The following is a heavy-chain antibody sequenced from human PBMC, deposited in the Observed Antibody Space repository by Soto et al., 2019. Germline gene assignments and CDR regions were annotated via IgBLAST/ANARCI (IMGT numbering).Heavy chain of an antibody. V-gene: IGHV3-23*01. J-gene: IGHJ3*02. CDR1: GFTFSSYS. CDR3: AKCLQINWNYDAFHI. CDR2: ITGTGGTT. D-gene: IGHD1-7*01. Sequence: EVNLLESGGGLVQPGGSLRLSCAASGFTFSSYSMSWVRQAPGKGLEWVSHITGTGGTTYYADYVKGRFSISRDTSRNTLYLQMNILRAEDTALYYCAKCLQINWNYDAFHIWVQGTMVTVSS.